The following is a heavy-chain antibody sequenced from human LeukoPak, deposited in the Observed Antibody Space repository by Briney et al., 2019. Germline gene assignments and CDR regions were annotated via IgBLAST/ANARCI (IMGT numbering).Heavy chain of an antibody. CDR1: GGSFSGYY. J-gene: IGHJ4*02. D-gene: IGHD4-17*01. CDR2: INHSGST. Sequence: SETLSLTCAVYGGSFSGYYWSWIRQPPGKGLEWIGEINHSGSTNYNPSLKSRVTISVDTSKNQFSLKLSSVTAADTAVYYRARGGYGDYIYWGQGTLVTVSS. CDR3: ARGGYGDYIY. V-gene: IGHV4-34*01.